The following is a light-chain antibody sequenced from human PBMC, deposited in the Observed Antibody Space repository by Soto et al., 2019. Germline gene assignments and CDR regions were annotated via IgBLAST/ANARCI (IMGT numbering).Light chain of an antibody. CDR3: QLSYSTPFP. V-gene: IGKV1-39*01. J-gene: IGKJ3*01. CDR1: QSISSY. Sequence: DLQMTQSPSSLSASVGDRVTITCRASQSISSYLNWYQQKPGKAPKLLIYAASSLQSGVPSRFSGSVSGTDFTLTISSLQPEDLAIYYCQLSYSTPFPVGPGTKVDIK. CDR2: AAS.